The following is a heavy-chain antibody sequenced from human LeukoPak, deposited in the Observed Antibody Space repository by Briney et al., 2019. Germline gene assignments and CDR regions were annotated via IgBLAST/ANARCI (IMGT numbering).Heavy chain of an antibody. CDR3: ARGPPTMIVGSLDAFDI. D-gene: IGHD3-22*01. Sequence: SETLSLTCTVSGGSISSSSYYWGWIRQPPGKGLEWIGSIYYSGSTYYNPSLKSRVTISVDTSKNQFSLKLSSVTAADTAVYYCARGPPTMIVGSLDAFDIWGQGTMVTVSS. J-gene: IGHJ3*02. CDR2: IYYSGST. V-gene: IGHV4-39*07. CDR1: GGSISSSSYY.